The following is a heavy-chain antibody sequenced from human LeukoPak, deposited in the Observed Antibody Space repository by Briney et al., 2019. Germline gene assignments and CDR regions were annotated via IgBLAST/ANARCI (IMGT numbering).Heavy chain of an antibody. Sequence: ASVKVSCKASGGTFSSYAISWVRQAPGQGLEWMGGIIPIYGTAHYAQKFQGRVTITTDESTSTAYMELSSLRSEDTAVYYCARPPDPSDYYDYWSGYYFYYWGQGTLVTVSS. CDR3: ARPPDPSDYYDYWSGYYFYY. J-gene: IGHJ4*02. CDR2: IIPIYGTA. CDR1: GGTFSSYA. V-gene: IGHV1-69*05. D-gene: IGHD3-3*01.